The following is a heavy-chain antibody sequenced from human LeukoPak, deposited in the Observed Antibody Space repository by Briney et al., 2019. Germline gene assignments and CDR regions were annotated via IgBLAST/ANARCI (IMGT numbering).Heavy chain of an antibody. V-gene: IGHV3-30*03. Sequence: PGGSLRLSCAASGFTFSTYAIHWVRQAPGKGLEWVAIISYDGNNKYYADSVKGRFTISRDNSKNTLYLQMNSLRAEDTAVYYCARDLLHGSGWYPDYWGQGTLVTVSS. CDR1: GFTFSTYA. D-gene: IGHD6-19*01. J-gene: IGHJ4*02. CDR3: ARDLLHGSGWYPDY. CDR2: ISYDGNNK.